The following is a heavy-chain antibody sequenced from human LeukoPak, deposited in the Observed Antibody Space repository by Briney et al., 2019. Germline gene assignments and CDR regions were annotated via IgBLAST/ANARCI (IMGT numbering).Heavy chain of an antibody. CDR2: IYYSGST. V-gene: IGHV4-59*08. Sequence: SETLSLTCTVSGGSISGYYWSWIRQPPGKGLEWIGYIYYSGSTNYNPPLKSRVSISVDTSKNQFSLKLSSVTAADTAVYYCARLTYCSGGSCHYYFDYWGQGTLVTVSS. J-gene: IGHJ4*02. CDR3: ARLTYCSGGSCHYYFDY. D-gene: IGHD2-15*01. CDR1: GGSISGYY.